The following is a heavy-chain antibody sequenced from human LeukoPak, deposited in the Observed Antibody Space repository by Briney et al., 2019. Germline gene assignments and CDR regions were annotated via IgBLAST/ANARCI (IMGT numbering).Heavy chain of an antibody. D-gene: IGHD1-26*01. Sequence: SQTLSLTCTVSGYSISSGTYYWTWIRQPAGKGLEWIGRISTSGSTNYNPSLKSRVTISLDTSNKQFSLKVSSVTAADTAVYYCARGFRGASFDYWGQGTLVTVSS. CDR2: ISTSGST. CDR3: ARGFRGASFDY. CDR1: GYSISSGTYY. V-gene: IGHV4-61*02. J-gene: IGHJ4*02.